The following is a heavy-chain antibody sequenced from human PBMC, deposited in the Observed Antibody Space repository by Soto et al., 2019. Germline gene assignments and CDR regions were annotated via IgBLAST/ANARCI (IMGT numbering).Heavy chain of an antibody. CDR3: AKGLYSRSWYWPGQH. CDR2: ISWNSGSI. V-gene: IGHV3-9*01. CDR1: GFTFDDYA. D-gene: IGHD6-13*01. J-gene: IGHJ1*01. Sequence: EVQLVESGGGLVQPGRSLRLSCAASGFTFDDYAMHWVRQAPGKGLEWVSGISWNSGSIGYADSVKGRFTISRDNAKNSLYLQMNSLRAEDTALYYCAKGLYSRSWYWPGQHWGQGTLVTVSS.